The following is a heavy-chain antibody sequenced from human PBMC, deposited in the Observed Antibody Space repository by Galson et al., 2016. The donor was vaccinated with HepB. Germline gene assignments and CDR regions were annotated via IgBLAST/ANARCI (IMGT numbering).Heavy chain of an antibody. CDR2: ISADNGNT. D-gene: IGHD2-8*01. CDR1: GYTFTSYG. Sequence: QSGAEVKKPGASVKVSCKASGYTFTSYGVSWVRQAPGQGLEWMGWISADNGNTVYAQNFQARVTMTTDTSTSTAYMELRSLRSDDTAVYYCARETYWSNGLCYHASGPDYWGQGTLVTGSA. J-gene: IGHJ4*02. V-gene: IGHV1-18*01. CDR3: ARETYWSNGLCYHASGPDY.